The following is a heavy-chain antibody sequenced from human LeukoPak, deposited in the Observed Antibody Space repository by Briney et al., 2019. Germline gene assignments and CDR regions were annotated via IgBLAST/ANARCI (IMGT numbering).Heavy chain of an antibody. CDR3: AKVPERRDGYKISPPFDY. V-gene: IGHV3-30*18. D-gene: IGHD5-24*01. CDR1: GFTFRSYG. CDR2: ISYDGSNK. Sequence: GGSLRLSCAASGFTFRSYGMHWVRQAPGKGLEWVAVISYDGSNKYYADSVKGRFTISRDNSKSTLYLQMNSLRAEDTAVYYCAKVPERRDGYKISPPFDYWGQGTLVTVSS. J-gene: IGHJ4*02.